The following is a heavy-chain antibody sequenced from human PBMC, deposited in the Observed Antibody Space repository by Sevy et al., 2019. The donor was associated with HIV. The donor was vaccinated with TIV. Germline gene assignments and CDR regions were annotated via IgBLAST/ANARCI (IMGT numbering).Heavy chain of an antibody. CDR3: ARHTDDAPYYYYMDV. CDR1: GYSFTSYW. Sequence: GESLKISCKGSGYSFTSYWIGWVRQMPGKGLEWMGIIYPGDSDTRYSPPFQGQVTISADKSISNAYLQWSSRKASDTAMYYCARHTDDAPYYYYMDVWGKGTTVTVSS. CDR2: IYPGDSDT. J-gene: IGHJ6*03. V-gene: IGHV5-51*01.